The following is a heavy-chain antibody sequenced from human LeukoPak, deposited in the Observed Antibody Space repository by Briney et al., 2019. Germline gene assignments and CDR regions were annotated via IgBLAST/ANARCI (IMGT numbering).Heavy chain of an antibody. J-gene: IGHJ3*02. D-gene: IGHD2-15*01. CDR3: ARLGYCSGGSCIDAFDI. CDR1: GFTVSSNY. CDR2: IYSGGST. V-gene: IGHV3-53*01. Sequence: PGGSLRLSCAASGFTVSSNYMSWVRQAPGKGLEWVSVIYSGGSTYYADSVKGRFTISRDNSKNTLYLQMNSLRAEDTAVYYCARLGYCSGGSCIDAFDIWGQGTMVTVSS.